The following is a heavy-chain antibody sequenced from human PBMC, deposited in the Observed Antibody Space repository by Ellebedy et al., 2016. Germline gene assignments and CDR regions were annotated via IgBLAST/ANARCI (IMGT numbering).Heavy chain of an antibody. CDR2: IYYTGTT. V-gene: IGHV4-59*01. CDR3: ARIGGVSFGERPIDY. CDR1: GGSISRYY. D-gene: IGHD3-10*01. J-gene: IGHJ4*02. Sequence: GSLRLSCIVSGGSISRYYRSWIRQPPGRGLEWIGNIYYTGTTNYNPSLQSRVTISLDTSKNQFSLRLTSVTAADKAVYYCARIGGVSFGERPIDYWGQGTLVTVSS.